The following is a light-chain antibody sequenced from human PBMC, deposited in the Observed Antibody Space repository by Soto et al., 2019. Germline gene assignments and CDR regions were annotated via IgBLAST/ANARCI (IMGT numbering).Light chain of an antibody. V-gene: IGKV1-39*01. Sequence: DIQLTQSPPSLAASVGDRVTIACRASQTVDDYLNWYQQKPGKAPKLLIYAASSLQSGVSSRFSGSRSGTDFTLTINSLQPEDFATYYCQQSYSTTRTFGHGTKVEIK. CDR3: QQSYSTTRT. J-gene: IGKJ1*01. CDR1: QTVDDY. CDR2: AAS.